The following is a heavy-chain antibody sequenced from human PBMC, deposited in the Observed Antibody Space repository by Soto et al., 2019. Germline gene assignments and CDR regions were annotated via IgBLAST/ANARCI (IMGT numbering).Heavy chain of an antibody. Sequence: GGSLRLSCAASGFTFSSYAMHWVRQAPGKGLEWVAVISYDGSNKYYADSVKGRFTISRDNSKNTLYLQMNSLRAEDTAVYYCARFSRGLGFDYWGQGTLVTVS. V-gene: IGHV3-30-3*01. CDR1: GFTFSSYA. CDR2: ISYDGSNK. CDR3: ARFSRGLGFDY. J-gene: IGHJ4*02. D-gene: IGHD3-10*01.